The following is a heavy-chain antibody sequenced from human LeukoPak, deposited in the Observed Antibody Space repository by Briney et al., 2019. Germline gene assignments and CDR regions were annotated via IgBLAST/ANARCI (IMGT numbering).Heavy chain of an antibody. D-gene: IGHD2-21*01. CDR1: GGSISSGGYY. J-gene: IGHJ5*02. CDR3: AKEMLFSWFDP. V-gene: IGHV4-31*03. Sequence: SQTLSLTCTVSGGSISSGGYYWSWIRQHPGKGLEWIGDIYYSGSTYYIPSLKSRVTISVDTSKNKFSLKLSSVTAADTAVYYCAKEMLFSWFDPWGQGTLVTVSS. CDR2: IYYSGST.